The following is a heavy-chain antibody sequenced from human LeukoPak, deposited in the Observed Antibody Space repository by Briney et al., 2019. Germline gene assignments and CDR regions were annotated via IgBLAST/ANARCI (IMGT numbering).Heavy chain of an antibody. D-gene: IGHD7-27*01. CDR1: GDSISSYF. Sequence: SETLSLICTVSGDSISSYFWSWIRQPAGKGLEWIGRIYTSGSTNYSPSLKSRVTISVDTSKNQFSLKLSSVTAADTAVYYCARGMWGQPFDYWGQGTLVTVSS. V-gene: IGHV4-4*07. CDR3: ARGMWGQPFDY. CDR2: IYTSGST. J-gene: IGHJ4*02.